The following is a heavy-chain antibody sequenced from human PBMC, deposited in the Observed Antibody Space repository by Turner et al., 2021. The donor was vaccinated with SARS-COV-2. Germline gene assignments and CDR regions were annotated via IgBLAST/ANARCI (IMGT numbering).Heavy chain of an antibody. J-gene: IGHJ4*02. CDR3: AVTMIAIFHY. Sequence: QVQLVESVGGVVQPGRSLRLSCAASGFTFSSYGMHWVRQAPGKGLEWVAVISYDGSNKYYADSVKGRFTISRDNSKNTLYLKMNSLRAEDAAIYYCAVTMIAIFHYWGQGTLVTVSS. CDR2: ISYDGSNK. CDR1: GFTFSSYG. D-gene: IGHD3-22*01. V-gene: IGHV3-30*03.